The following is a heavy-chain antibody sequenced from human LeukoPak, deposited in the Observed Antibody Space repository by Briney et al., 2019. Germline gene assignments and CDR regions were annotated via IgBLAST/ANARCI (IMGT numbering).Heavy chain of an antibody. J-gene: IGHJ4*02. CDR1: GFTVSSNY. V-gene: IGHV3-21*01. D-gene: IGHD6-13*01. CDR2: ISSSSSYI. CDR3: ARDGYGDY. Sequence: SGGSLRLSCAASGFTVSSNYMSWVRQAPGKGLEWVSSISSSSSYIYYADSVKGRFTISRDNAKNSLYLQMNSLRAEDTAVYYCARDGYGDYWGQGTLVTVSS.